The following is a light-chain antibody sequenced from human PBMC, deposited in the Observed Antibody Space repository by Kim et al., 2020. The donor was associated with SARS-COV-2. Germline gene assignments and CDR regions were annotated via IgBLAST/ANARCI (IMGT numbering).Light chain of an antibody. CDR1: NSNIGKNY. CDR2: DND. Sequence: QSVLTQPPSVSAASGQMVTISCSGTNSNIGKNYVTWYQHLPGTAPKLLIYDNDMRPSGIPDRFSGSKSGTSATLGITGLQSGDEADYYCGAWDSSLRGVMFGGGTQLTVL. CDR3: GAWDSSLRGVM. V-gene: IGLV1-51*01. J-gene: IGLJ3*02.